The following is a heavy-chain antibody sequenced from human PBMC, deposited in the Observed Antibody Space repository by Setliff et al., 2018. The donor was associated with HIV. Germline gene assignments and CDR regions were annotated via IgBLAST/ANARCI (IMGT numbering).Heavy chain of an antibody. CDR1: GLTFSNAW. CDR2: IKSKSDGGTK. CDR3: TTRAVPSRWGELQFLERYYYSMDV. Sequence: GGSLRLSCAASGLTFSNAWMNWVRQAPGKGLEWVGRIKSKSDGGTKDYAAPVKGRFTISRDDSKNTLSLQMNSLKIEDTAVYYCTTRAVPSRWGELQFLERYYYSMDVWGKGTTVTV. V-gene: IGHV3-15*01. D-gene: IGHD3-3*01. J-gene: IGHJ6*03.